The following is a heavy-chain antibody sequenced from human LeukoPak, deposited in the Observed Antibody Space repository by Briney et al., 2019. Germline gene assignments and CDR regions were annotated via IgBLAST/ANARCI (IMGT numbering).Heavy chain of an antibody. Sequence: ASVKVSCKASGYTFTGYYMHWVRQAPGQGLEWMGWINPNSGDTNYVQKFQGRVTMTRDTSISTAYMELSRLRSDDTAVYYCAKDGGRGFNYGLYYFDHWGQGTLVTVSS. V-gene: IGHV1-2*02. J-gene: IGHJ4*02. D-gene: IGHD5-18*01. CDR2: INPNSGDT. CDR3: AKDGGRGFNYGLYYFDH. CDR1: GYTFTGYY.